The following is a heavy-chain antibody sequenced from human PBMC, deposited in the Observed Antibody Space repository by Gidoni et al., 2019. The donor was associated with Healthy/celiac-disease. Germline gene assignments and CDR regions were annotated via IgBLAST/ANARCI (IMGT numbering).Heavy chain of an antibody. J-gene: IGHJ4*02. CDR1: GYTVTGYY. CDR3: ARAELRYYYDSSGYPDY. Sequence: QVQQVQSGAEVKKPGASVKVSCKASGYTVTGYYMHWVRQAPGQGLEWMGWINPNSGGTNYAQKFQGRVTMTRDTSISTAYMELSRLRSDDTAVYYCARAELRYYYDSSGYPDYWGQGTLVTVSS. D-gene: IGHD3-22*01. V-gene: IGHV1-2*02. CDR2: INPNSGGT.